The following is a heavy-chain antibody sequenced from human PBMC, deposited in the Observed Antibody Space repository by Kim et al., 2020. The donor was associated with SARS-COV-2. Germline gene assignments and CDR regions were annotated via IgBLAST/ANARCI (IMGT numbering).Heavy chain of an antibody. CDR2: ISGSGGST. J-gene: IGHJ4*02. CDR1: GFTFNTYA. D-gene: IGHD2-15*01. V-gene: IGHV3-23*01. CDR3: ANFNPPTYCSGGTCYFNY. Sequence: GGSLRLSCAASGFTFNTYAMSWVRQAPGKGLEWVSAISGSGGSTYYADSVKGRFTISRDNSKNMLYLQMNSLRAEDTAIYYCANFNPPTYCSGGTCYFNYWGQGTLVTVSS.